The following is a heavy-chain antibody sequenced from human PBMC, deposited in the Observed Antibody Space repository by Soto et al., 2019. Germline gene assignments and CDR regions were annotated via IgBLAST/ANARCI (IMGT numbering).Heavy chain of an antibody. CDR2: TYHTGTA. D-gene: IGHD2-8*01. J-gene: IGHJ4*02. CDR1: GGSISSGGYS. Sequence: PSETLSLTCAVSGGSISSGGYSWTWIRQPPGKGLEWVGHTYHTGTAYYSPSLKSRVTISVDTSKNQFSLKLTSATAADTAVYYCARDRRSYYSNASGPAFWAQGTLVTVSS. CDR3: ARDRRSYYSNASGPAF. V-gene: IGHV4-30-2*01.